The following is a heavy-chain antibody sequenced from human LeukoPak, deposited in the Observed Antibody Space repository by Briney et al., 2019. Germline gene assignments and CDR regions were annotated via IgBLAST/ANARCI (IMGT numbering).Heavy chain of an antibody. CDR1: CASFGGYY. V-gene: IGHV4-34*01. CDR2: INDGGST. D-gene: IGHD2-2*01. J-gene: IGHJ5*02. CDR3: ARVEKDIVVVPAARWFDP. Sequence: KASETLTLTCAVYCASFGGYYWSWIRQPPGRGMECIGEINDGGSTNYNTSLKSRVTISVDTSKNQFSLKLSSVTAADTAVYYCARVEKDIVVVPAARWFDPWGQGTLVTVSS.